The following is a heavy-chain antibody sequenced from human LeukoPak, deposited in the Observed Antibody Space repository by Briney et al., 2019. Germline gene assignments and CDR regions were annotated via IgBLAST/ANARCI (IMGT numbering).Heavy chain of an antibody. CDR3: ARGGSFSAGYSSSWDNWFDP. J-gene: IGHJ5*02. CDR1: GYSFTSYD. CDR2: MNPNSGNT. Sequence: ASVKVSCKASGYSFTSYDINWVRQATGQGLEWMGWMNPNSGNTGYAQKFQGRVTMTRNTSISTAYMELSSLRSEDTAVYYCARGGSFSAGYSSSWDNWFDPWGQGTLVTVSS. V-gene: IGHV1-8*01. D-gene: IGHD6-13*01.